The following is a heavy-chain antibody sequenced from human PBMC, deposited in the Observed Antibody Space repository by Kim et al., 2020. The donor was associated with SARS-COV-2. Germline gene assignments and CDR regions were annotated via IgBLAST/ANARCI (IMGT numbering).Heavy chain of an antibody. CDR3: CNWNPPAFDY. J-gene: IGHJ4*02. Sequence: SVKVSCKASGGTFSSYAISWVRQAPGQGLESMGGIIPIFGTANYAQKFQGRVTITADESTSTAYMELSSLRSEDTAVYYCCNWNPPAFDYWGQGTLVTV. V-gene: IGHV1-69*13. CDR1: GGTFSSYA. D-gene: IGHD1-1*01. CDR2: IIPIFGTA.